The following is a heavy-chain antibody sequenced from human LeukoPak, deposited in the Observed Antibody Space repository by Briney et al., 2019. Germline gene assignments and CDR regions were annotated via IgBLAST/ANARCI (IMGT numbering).Heavy chain of an antibody. CDR3: ARHGVLLRGWFDP. CDR1: GDSISGWY. J-gene: IGHJ5*02. Sequence: SETLSLTCTVSGDSISGWYWSWIRQAPGKGLEWLGYIFDSGNTNYNPSLKSRLTMALDTSKSQFSLKLNSVTAADTAMYYCARHGVLLRGWFDPWGQGTLVIVSS. D-gene: IGHD2-15*01. V-gene: IGHV4-59*08. CDR2: IFDSGNT.